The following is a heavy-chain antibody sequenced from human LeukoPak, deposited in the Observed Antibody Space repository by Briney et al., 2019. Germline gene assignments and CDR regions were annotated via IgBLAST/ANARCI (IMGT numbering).Heavy chain of an antibody. CDR2: ISSSGTTI. CDR3: ASFTARGLLVN. D-gene: IGHD2-21*01. CDR1: GFTFRSSE. Sequence: PGGSLRPSCAASGFTFRSSEMSWVSQEPGKGLEWVSYISSSGTTIYDADSVKGRFTISRDNAKNSLYLQMNSLRAEDTAVYYCASFTARGLLVNWGQGTLVTVSS. V-gene: IGHV3-48*03. J-gene: IGHJ4*02.